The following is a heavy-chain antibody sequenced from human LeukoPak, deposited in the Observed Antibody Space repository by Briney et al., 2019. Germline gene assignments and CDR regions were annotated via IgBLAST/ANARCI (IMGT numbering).Heavy chain of an antibody. CDR3: ARDGRGDLTWIQLWSPFDY. V-gene: IGHV3-66*02. CDR1: GFTVSSNY. D-gene: IGHD5-18*01. Sequence: GGSRRLSCAASGFTVSSNYMSWVRQAPGKGREWVSVIYSGGTTYYADSVKGRFTISRDSSKNTLYLQMNSLRAEDTAVYYCARDGRGDLTWIQLWSPFDYWGQGTLVTVSS. J-gene: IGHJ4*02. CDR2: IYSGGTT.